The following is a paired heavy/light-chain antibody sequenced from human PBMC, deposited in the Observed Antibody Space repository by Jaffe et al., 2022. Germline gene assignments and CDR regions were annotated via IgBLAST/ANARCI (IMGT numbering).Heavy chain of an antibody. CDR2: INSGGDTI. J-gene: IGHJ1*01. D-gene: IGHD3-9*01. CDR1: GFTFSTYE. CDR3: ARADYTRTGYRYFQH. V-gene: IGHV3-48*03. Sequence: EVQLVESGGGLVQPGGSLRLSCAAAGFTFSTYEMYWVRQAPGKGLEWLSYINSGGDTIYYVDSVRGRFSISRDDAESSLYLQMHSLRADDTAIYYCARADYTRTGYRYFQHRGQGTLVTVSS.
Light chain of an antibody. V-gene: IGKV1-12*01. CDR2: AAS. CDR3: QQTKNFPYN. CDR1: HDIDKW. J-gene: IGKJ2*01. Sequence: DIQMTQSPSSVSASVGDRVTITCRASHDIDKWVAWYQVKPGRAPKFLIYAASTLQNGVPSRISGSGSGTDFTLSISSLQPEDFAYYFCQQTKNFPYNSGQGTRLEIK.